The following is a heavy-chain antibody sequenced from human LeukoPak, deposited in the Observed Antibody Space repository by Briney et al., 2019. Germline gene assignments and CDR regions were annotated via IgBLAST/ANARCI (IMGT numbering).Heavy chain of an antibody. D-gene: IGHD2-2*02. Sequence: SVKVSCKASGGTFSSYAISWVRQAPGQGLEWMGGIIPIFGTANYAQKFQGRVTITTDESTSTAYMELSSLRSEDTAVYYCARDKRPLGCCSSTSCYTRFDYWGQGTLVTVSS. CDR2: IIPIFGTA. V-gene: IGHV1-69*05. CDR1: GGTFSSYA. J-gene: IGHJ4*02. CDR3: ARDKRPLGCCSSTSCYTRFDY.